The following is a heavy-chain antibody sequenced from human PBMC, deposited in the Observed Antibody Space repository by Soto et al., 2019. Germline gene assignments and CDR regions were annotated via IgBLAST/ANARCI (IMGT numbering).Heavy chain of an antibody. CDR1: GGSISSNSYS. CDR2: LYSSRDT. Sequence: ETLSLTCRVSGGSISSNSYSWGWIRQPPGKGLEWIGTLYSSRDTYYNPSLKSRVTISADTSQNQFSLDLTSVTATDTAVYFCARHPGYCSGGSCNGQYTWDVWGQGTTV. J-gene: IGHJ6*02. CDR3: ARHPGYCSGGSCNGQYTWDV. D-gene: IGHD2-15*01. V-gene: IGHV4-39*01.